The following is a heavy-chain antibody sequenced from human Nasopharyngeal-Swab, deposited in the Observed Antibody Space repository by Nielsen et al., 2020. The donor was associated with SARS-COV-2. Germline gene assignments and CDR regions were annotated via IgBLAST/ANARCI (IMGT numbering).Heavy chain of an antibody. V-gene: IGHV1-46*01. Sequence: ASVKVSCKASGYTFTSYYMHWVRQAPGQGLEWMGIINTSGGSTSYAQKFQGRVTMTRDTSTSTVYMELSSLRSEDTAVYYCAREGGGEQGYSSGWHVIFTSNYYYYGMDVWGQGTTVTVSS. CDR2: INTSGGST. J-gene: IGHJ6*02. CDR3: AREGGGEQGYSSGWHVIFTSNYYYYGMDV. D-gene: IGHD6-19*01. CDR1: GYTFTSYY.